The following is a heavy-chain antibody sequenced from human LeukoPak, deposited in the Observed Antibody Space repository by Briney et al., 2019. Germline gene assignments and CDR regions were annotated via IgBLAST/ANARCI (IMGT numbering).Heavy chain of an antibody. CDR2: INHSGST. V-gene: IGHV4-34*01. D-gene: IGHD3-22*01. CDR3: ARDFAPNYYDSSGYYSY. Sequence: SETLSLTCAVYGGSFSGYYWSWIRQPPGKGLEWIGEINHSGSTNYNPSLKSRVTISVDTSKNQFSLKLSSVTAADTAVYYCARDFAPNYYDSSGYYSYWGQGTLVTVSS. CDR1: GGSFSGYY. J-gene: IGHJ4*02.